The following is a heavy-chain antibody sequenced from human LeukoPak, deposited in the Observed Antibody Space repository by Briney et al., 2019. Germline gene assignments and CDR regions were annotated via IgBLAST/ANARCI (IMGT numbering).Heavy chain of an antibody. CDR2: IYFTGRT. CDR3: TRHLLLGRTDY. Sequence: PSETLSLTCTVSGGSIATTSYYWGWIRQPPGKALEWIGSIYFTGRTAYDPSLKSRLTISVDTSKNLFSLKLTSVTTADTAVYYCTRHLLLGRTDYWGQGTPVTVSS. CDR1: GGSIATTSYY. V-gene: IGHV4-39*01. D-gene: IGHD7-27*01. J-gene: IGHJ4*02.